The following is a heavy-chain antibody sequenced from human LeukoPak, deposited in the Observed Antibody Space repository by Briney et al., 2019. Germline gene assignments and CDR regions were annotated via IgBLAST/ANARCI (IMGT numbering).Heavy chain of an antibody. D-gene: IGHD1-7*01. CDR2: IIPIFGTA. Sequence: ASVKVSCKASGGTFISYAISWVRQAPGQGLEWMGGIIPIFGTANYAQKFQGRVTVTTDESTSTAYMELSSLRSEDTAVYYCARDRTGTTSGLVSGDFDYWGQGTLVTVSS. V-gene: IGHV1-69*05. J-gene: IGHJ4*02. CDR3: ARDRTGTTSGLVSGDFDY. CDR1: GGTFISYA.